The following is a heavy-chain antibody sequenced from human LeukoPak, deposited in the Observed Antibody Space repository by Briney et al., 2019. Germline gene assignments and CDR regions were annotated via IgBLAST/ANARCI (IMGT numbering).Heavy chain of an antibody. V-gene: IGHV3-21*01. CDR2: ISSSSGYI. CDR1: GFTFSSYS. Sequence: GGSLRLSCAASGFTFSSYSMNWVRQAPGKGLEWVSSISSSSGYIYYADSVKGRLTISRDNAKNSLYLQMNSLRAEDTAVYYCARAHVDTAMVVNYYYYYGMDVWGQGTTVTVSS. J-gene: IGHJ6*02. CDR3: ARAHVDTAMVVNYYYYYGMDV. D-gene: IGHD5-18*01.